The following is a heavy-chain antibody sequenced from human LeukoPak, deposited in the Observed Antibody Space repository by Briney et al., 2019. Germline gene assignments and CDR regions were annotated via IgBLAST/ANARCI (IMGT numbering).Heavy chain of an antibody. J-gene: IGHJ5*02. V-gene: IGHV4-59*01. CDR1: GGSISSYY. D-gene: IGHD3-10*01. Sequence: PSETLSLTCTVSGGSISSYYWSWIRESPGKGLECIGYIHYTGSTNYNPSLKSRVTISVETSKNQFSLKLKSVTAADTAVYYCARGGYYGSGNDFRFDPWGQGTLVTVSS. CDR2: IHYTGST. CDR3: ARGGYYGSGNDFRFDP.